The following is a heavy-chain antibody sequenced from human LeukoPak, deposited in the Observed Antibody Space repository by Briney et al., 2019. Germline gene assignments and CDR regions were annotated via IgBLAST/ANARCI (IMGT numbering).Heavy chain of an antibody. CDR1: GGSISSYY. V-gene: IGHV4-59*01. D-gene: IGHD3-9*01. CDR2: IYYSGST. J-gene: IGHJ6*03. Sequence: SETLSLTCAVSGGSISSYYWSWIRQPPGKGLEWIGYIYYSGSTNYNPSLKSRVTISVDTSKNQFSLKLSSVTAADTAVYYCARALRYFDWLSTRHYYYYMDVWGKGTTVTVSS. CDR3: ARALRYFDWLSTRHYYYYMDV.